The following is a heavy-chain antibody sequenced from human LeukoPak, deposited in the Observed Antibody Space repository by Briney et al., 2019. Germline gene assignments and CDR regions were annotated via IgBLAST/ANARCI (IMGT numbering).Heavy chain of an antibody. J-gene: IGHJ4*02. Sequence: SETLSLTCTVSGGSISSYYRSWIRQPPGKGLEWIGYIYYSGSTNYNPSLKSRVTISVDTSKNQFSLRLTSVTAADTAIYYCARTARLPNSWGQGTLVTVSS. CDR1: GGSISSYY. D-gene: IGHD6-25*01. CDR2: IYYSGST. V-gene: IGHV4-59*01. CDR3: ARTARLPNS.